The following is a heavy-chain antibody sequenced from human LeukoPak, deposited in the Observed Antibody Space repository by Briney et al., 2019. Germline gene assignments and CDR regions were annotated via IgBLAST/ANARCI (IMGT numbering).Heavy chain of an antibody. Sequence: ASVKVSCKVSGYTLTELSMHWVRQAPGKGLEWMGGFDPEDGETIYAQKFQGRVIMTEDTSTDTAYMELSRLRSDDTAVYYCARDPSDSSGWTLFDYWGQGTLVTVSS. D-gene: IGHD6-19*01. CDR1: GYTLTELS. CDR3: ARDPSDSSGWTLFDY. CDR2: FDPEDGET. V-gene: IGHV1-24*01. J-gene: IGHJ4*02.